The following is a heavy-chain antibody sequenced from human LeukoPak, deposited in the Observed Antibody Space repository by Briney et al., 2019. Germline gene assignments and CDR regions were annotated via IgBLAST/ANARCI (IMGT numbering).Heavy chain of an antibody. CDR2: IYYSGST. J-gene: IGHJ4*02. D-gene: IGHD3-22*01. CDR1: GDSIISSNFY. V-gene: IGHV4-39*01. CDR3: ARHSYYYDSSGYYYGGYYFDY. Sequence: SETLSLTCTVSGDSIISSNFYWGWIRQPPGKGLEWIGGIYYSGSTYYNPSLKSRVTISVDMSKNQFSLKLSTVTATDTAVYYCARHSYYYDSSGYYYGGYYFDYWGQGTLVTVSS.